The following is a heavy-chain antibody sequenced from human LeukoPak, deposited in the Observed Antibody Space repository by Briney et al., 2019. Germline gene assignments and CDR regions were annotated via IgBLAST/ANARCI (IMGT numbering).Heavy chain of an antibody. CDR1: WITLSDHV. Sequence: PGGPLRLSCAASWITLSDHVMGWVPPDPGKGLEGVANTKPDGTAEYYADSVRGRFTTSRDNANNFLYLQMHSLRGEDTAVYYCARDGGLHTNFDYWGQGTLVTVSS. V-gene: IGHV3-7*01. CDR3: ARDGGLHTNFDY. CDR2: TKPDGTAE. J-gene: IGHJ4*02. D-gene: IGHD2-15*01.